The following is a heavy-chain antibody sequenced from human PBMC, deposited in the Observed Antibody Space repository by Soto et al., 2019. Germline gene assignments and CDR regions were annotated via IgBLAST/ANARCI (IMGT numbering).Heavy chain of an antibody. D-gene: IGHD5-18*01. CDR2: IYYSGST. Sequence: SDTLSLTGTASGGTISSYYWSWIRQPPGKGLERIGYIYYSGSTNYTPSLKSRVTISVDTSKNQFSLKLSSVTAADTAVYYCARDSSGYSYGYKYYYGMDVWGQETTVTVSS. V-gene: IGHV4-59*01. CDR1: GGTISSYY. J-gene: IGHJ6*02. CDR3: ARDSSGYSYGYKYYYGMDV.